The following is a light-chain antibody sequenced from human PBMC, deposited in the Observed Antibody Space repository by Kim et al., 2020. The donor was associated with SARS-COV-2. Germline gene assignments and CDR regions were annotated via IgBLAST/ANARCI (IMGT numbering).Light chain of an antibody. CDR1: SLRSYY. Sequence: SELTQDPAVSVALGQTVRITCQGDSLRSYYATWYQQKPRQAPVLVIYGRNNRPSGSPDRFSGSASGNTASLTISGAQAEDEAEFYCQSRDSGGNVLFGGGTQLTVL. CDR3: QSRDSGGNVL. J-gene: IGLJ2*01. CDR2: GRN. V-gene: IGLV3-19*01.